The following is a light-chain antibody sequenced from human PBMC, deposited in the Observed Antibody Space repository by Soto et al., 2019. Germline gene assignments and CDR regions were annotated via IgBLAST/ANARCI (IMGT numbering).Light chain of an antibody. J-gene: IGLJ1*01. CDR2: QDS. CDR3: QAWDSSTAV. V-gene: IGLV3-1*01. CDR1: KLGDKY. Sequence: YELTQPPSVSVSPGQTASITCSGDKLGDKYACWYQQKPGQSPVLVIYQDSKRPSGIPERFSGSNSGNTATLTISGTQAMDEADYYCQAWDSSTAVFGTGTKGTVL.